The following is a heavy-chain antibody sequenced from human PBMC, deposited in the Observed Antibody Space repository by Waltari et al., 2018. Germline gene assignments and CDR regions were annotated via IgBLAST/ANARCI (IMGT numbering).Heavy chain of an antibody. V-gene: IGHV3-53*01. D-gene: IGHD6-13*01. CDR2: IYSGGST. J-gene: IGHJ4*02. CDR1: GLPVSSNY. Sequence: EVQLVESGGGLIQPGGSLRLSCAASGLPVSSNYMSWVRQAPGKGLEWVSVIYSGGSTYYADSVKGRFTISRDNSKNTLYLQMNSLRAEDTAVYYCARDLAAAGTLGYWGQGTLVTVSS. CDR3: ARDLAAAGTLGY.